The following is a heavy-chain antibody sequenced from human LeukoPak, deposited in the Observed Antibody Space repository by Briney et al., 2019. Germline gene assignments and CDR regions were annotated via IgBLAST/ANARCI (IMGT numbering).Heavy chain of an antibody. J-gene: IGHJ4*02. CDR3: AKANYYDSSGYIW. D-gene: IGHD3-22*01. CDR1: GFTFNNYA. CDR2: ISGSGDST. Sequence: GGSLRLSCAASGFTFNNYAMTWVRQAPGKGLEWVSGISGSGDSTYYADSVKGRFTISRDNSKNTLYLQMNSLRAEDTAVYYCAKANYYDSSGYIWWGQGTLVTVSS. V-gene: IGHV3-23*01.